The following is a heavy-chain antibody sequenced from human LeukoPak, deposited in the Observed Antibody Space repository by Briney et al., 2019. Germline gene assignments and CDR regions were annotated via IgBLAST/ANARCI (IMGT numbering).Heavy chain of an antibody. CDR3: ASISRWTYYYGSGSSAFDY. V-gene: IGHV1-18*01. J-gene: IGHJ4*02. Sequence: ASVKVSCKASGYTFTSYGISWVRQAPGQGLEWMGWISAYNGNTNYAQKLQGRVTMTTDTSTSTAYMELRSLRSDDTAVYYCASISRWTYYYGSGSSAFDYWGQGTLVTVSS. CDR2: ISAYNGNT. D-gene: IGHD3-10*01. CDR1: GYTFTSYG.